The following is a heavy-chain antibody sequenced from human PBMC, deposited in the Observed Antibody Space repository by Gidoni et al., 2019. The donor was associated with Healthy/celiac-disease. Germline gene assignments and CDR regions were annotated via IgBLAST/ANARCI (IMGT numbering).Heavy chain of an antibody. V-gene: IGHV4-59*01. CDR3: ARDYDFWSGSPNGMDV. CDR2: IYYSGST. D-gene: IGHD3-3*01. Sequence: QVQLQESGPGLVKPSETLSLTCPVPGGSISSYYWSWIRQPPGKGLEWIGYIYYSGSTNYNPSLKSRVTISVDTSKNQFSLKLSSVTAADTAVYYCARDYDFWSGSPNGMDVWGQGTTVTVSS. J-gene: IGHJ6*02. CDR1: GGSISSYY.